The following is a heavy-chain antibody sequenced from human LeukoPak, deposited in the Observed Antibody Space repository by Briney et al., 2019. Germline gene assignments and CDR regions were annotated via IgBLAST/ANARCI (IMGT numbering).Heavy chain of an antibody. Sequence: PSETLSLTCTVSGGSISSYYWSWIRQPPGKGLEWIGYIYYSGSTNYNPSLKSRVTISVDTSKNQFSLKLSSVTAADTAVYYCARGLQTAADHRYFDLWGRGTLVTVSS. CDR3: ARGLQTAADHRYFDL. V-gene: IGHV4-59*01. J-gene: IGHJ2*01. CDR2: IYYSGST. D-gene: IGHD6-13*01. CDR1: GGSISSYY.